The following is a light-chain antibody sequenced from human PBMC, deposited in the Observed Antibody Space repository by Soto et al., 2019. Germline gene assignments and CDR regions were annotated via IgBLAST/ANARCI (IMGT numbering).Light chain of an antibody. J-gene: IGKJ3*01. CDR1: QDVSRY. CDR3: QKLQRAPFN. Sequence: QLTQSPSSLSASVGDRVTITCRASQDVSRYLAWYHQKAGKAPKLLIYGASTLQSGVPSRFSGFVYGTQFTLTISSLQHEYFATYHCQKLQRAPFNVGRGPTVDV. V-gene: IGKV1-9*01. CDR2: GAS.